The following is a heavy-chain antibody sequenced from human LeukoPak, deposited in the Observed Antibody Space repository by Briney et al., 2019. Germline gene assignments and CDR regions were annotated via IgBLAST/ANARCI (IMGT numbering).Heavy chain of an antibody. CDR1: GFTFSSYG. CDR3: AREITIFGVVNNFDY. D-gene: IGHD3-3*01. V-gene: IGHV3-33*01. J-gene: IGHJ4*02. CDR2: IWYDGSNK. Sequence: PVGSLRLSCAASGFTFSSYGMHWVRQAPGKGLEWVAVIWYDGSNKYYADSVKGRFTISRDNSKNMLYLQMNSLRAEDTAVYYCAREITIFGVVNNFDYWGQGTLVTVSS.